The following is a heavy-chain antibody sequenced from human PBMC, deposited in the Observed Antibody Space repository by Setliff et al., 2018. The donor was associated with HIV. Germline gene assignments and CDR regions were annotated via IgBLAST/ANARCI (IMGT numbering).Heavy chain of an antibody. CDR3: AVSRGYSYGFGY. CDR2: INHSGST. V-gene: IGHV4-34*01. CDR1: GGSFSGYY. J-gene: IGHJ4*02. Sequence: SETLSLTCAVYGGSFSGYYWSWIRQPPGKGLEWIGEINHSGSTNYNPSLKSRVTISVDTSKTQFSLKLSSVTAADTAVYYCAVSRGYSYGFGYWGQGTLVTVSS. D-gene: IGHD5-18*01.